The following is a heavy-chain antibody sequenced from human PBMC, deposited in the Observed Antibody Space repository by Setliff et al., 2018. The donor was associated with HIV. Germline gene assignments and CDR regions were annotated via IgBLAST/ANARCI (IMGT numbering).Heavy chain of an antibody. CDR2: MNPNSGNT. CDR3: ARGSYSSSWYGYYYYYGMDV. V-gene: IGHV1-8*01. J-gene: IGHJ6*02. CDR1: GYTFTSYD. D-gene: IGHD6-13*01. Sequence: ASVKVSCKASGYTFTSYDINWVRQATGQGLEWMGWMNPNSGNTGYAQKFQGRVTMTRNISISTAYMELSSLRSEDTAVYYCARGSYSSSWYGYYYYYGMDVWGQGTTVTVSS.